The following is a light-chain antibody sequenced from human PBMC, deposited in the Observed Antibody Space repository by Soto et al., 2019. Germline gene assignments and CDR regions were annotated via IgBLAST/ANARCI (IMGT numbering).Light chain of an antibody. CDR3: QSFDSNDKDVV. V-gene: IGLV6-57*01. Sequence: NFMLAQPHSVSASPGKTVTISCTRSSGSIASNYVQWYQQRPGSSPTIVIYEDNQRPSGVPDRFSGSIDSSSNSASLTISGLQTEDEADYYCQSFDSNDKDVVFGGGTKLTVL. CDR1: SGSIASNY. CDR2: EDN. J-gene: IGLJ2*01.